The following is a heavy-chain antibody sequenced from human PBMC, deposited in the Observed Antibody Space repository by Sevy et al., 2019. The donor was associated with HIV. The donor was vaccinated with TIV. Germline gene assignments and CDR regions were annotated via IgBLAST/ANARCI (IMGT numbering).Heavy chain of an antibody. CDR3: ATYMIWGVVGY. CDR1: GFTFSSYT. J-gene: IGHJ4*02. CDR2: ISYDGNNK. D-gene: IGHD3-10*01. Sequence: GGSLRLSCAASGFTFSSYTMFWIRQAPGKGLEWMASISYDGNNKYYADSVQGTFTMSRDNSKNTLYVQIISLGPEDTAVYYCATYMIWGVVGYWGKGTLVTVSS. V-gene: IGHV3-30-3*01.